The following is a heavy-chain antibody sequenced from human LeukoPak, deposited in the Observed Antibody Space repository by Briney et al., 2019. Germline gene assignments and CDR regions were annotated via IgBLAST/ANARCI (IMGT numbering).Heavy chain of an antibody. J-gene: IGHJ4*02. Sequence: PGGSLRLSCAASGFTFSSYAMSWVRQAPGKGLEWVANIKPDGTQQYYVDSVKGRFTISRDNAKNSLYLQMNSLRADDTAVYYCARDPATSTSWGAFDYWGQGTLVTVSS. V-gene: IGHV3-7*03. CDR1: GFTFSSYA. D-gene: IGHD6-6*01. CDR2: IKPDGTQQ. CDR3: ARDPATSTSWGAFDY.